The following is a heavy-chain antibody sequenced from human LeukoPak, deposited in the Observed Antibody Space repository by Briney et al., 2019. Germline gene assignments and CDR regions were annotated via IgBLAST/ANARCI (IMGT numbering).Heavy chain of an antibody. CDR3: AKGQMATILGFDS. V-gene: IGHV3-23*01. D-gene: IGHD5-24*01. CDR2: IKTGAGDT. CDR1: GFMFSNYA. J-gene: IGHJ4*02. Sequence: GGSLRLSCAASGFMFSNYAMSWARQAPGRGLEWVSAIKTGAGDTYYADSVRGRFTISRDNSKSTVYLQMNSLRAEDSALYYCAKGQMATILGFDSWGQGALVTVSS.